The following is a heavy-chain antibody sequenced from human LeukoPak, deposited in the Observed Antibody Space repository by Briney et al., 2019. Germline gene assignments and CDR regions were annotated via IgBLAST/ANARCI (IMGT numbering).Heavy chain of an antibody. V-gene: IGHV3-23*01. Sequence: GGSLRLSCAASGFTFSSYAMSWVRQAPGKGLEWVSAISGSGGSTYYADSVKGRFTISRDNSRNTLYLQMNSLRAGDTAVYYCAKDSSMIPDYYGMDVWGQGTTVTVSS. CDR3: AKDSSMIPDYYGMDV. CDR2: ISGSGGST. D-gene: IGHD2-2*01. CDR1: GFTFSSYA. J-gene: IGHJ6*02.